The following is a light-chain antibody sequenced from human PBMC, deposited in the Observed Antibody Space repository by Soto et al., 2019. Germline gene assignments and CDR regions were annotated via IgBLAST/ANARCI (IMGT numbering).Light chain of an antibody. CDR2: DAS. J-gene: IGKJ4*01. CDR1: QRVSSSY. V-gene: IGKV3-11*01. Sequence: EIVLTQSPATLSLSPGERATLSCRASQRVSSSYLAWYQQKAGQAPRLLIYDASNRATGIPARFSGSGSGTDFTLTISSLEPEDFAVYYCQHRSNWPLTLGGGTKVDI. CDR3: QHRSNWPLT.